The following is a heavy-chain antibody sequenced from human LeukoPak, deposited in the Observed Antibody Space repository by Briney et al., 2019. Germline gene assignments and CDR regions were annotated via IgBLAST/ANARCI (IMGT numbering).Heavy chain of an antibody. CDR3: ARVPTGSIVVVPAAQSSFDY. CDR1: GGSISSGGYY. V-gene: IGHV4-30-2*01. D-gene: IGHD2-2*01. J-gene: IGHJ4*02. CDR2: IYHSGST. Sequence: SETLSLTCTVSGGSISSGGYYWSWIRQPPGKGLEWIGYIYHSGSTYYNPSLKSRVTISVDRSKNQFSLKLSSVTAADTAVYYCARVPTGSIVVVPAAQSSFDYWGQGTLVTVSS.